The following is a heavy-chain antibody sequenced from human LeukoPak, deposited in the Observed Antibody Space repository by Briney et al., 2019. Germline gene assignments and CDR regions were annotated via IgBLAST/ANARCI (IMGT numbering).Heavy chain of an antibody. D-gene: IGHD1-26*01. CDR1: GFTFSSYW. J-gene: IGHJ3*02. CDR2: IKQDGSEK. Sequence: GGSLRLSCAASGFTFSSYWMSWVRQAPGRGLEWVANIKQDGSEKYYVDSVKGRFTISRDNAKNSLYLQMNSLRAEDTAVYYCAFYSGSYAEDAFDIWGQGTMVTVSS. V-gene: IGHV3-7*01. CDR3: AFYSGSYAEDAFDI.